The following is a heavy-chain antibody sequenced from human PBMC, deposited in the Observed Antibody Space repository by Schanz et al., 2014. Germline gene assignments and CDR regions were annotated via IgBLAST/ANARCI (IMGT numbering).Heavy chain of an antibody. D-gene: IGHD2-15*01. CDR3: AKVREWWPYYFDY. Sequence: EVQLVESGGGLVQPGGSLRLSCAASGFTYSSYWMHWVRQAPGKGLEWVSSISGSAGFTYYADSVTGRFTISGDNSKNTLFLQMNSLRAEDTAVYYCAKVREWWPYYFDYWGQGTLVTVSS. J-gene: IGHJ4*02. CDR1: GFTYSSYW. CDR2: ISGSAGFT. V-gene: IGHV3-23*04.